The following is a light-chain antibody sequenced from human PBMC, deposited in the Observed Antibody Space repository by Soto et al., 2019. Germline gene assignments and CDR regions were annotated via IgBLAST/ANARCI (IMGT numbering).Light chain of an antibody. CDR3: AAWDDSVSGSCWV. CDR1: SSNIGSNY. J-gene: IGLJ3*02. V-gene: IGLV1-47*01. CDR2: RNN. Sequence: QSVLTQPHSASGTPGQRVTISCSGSSSNIGSNYVYWYQQLPGTAPKLIIYRNNQRPSGVPDRFSGSKSGTSASRDISGLRSEDEADYYCAAWDDSVSGSCWVFGGGTQLTVL.